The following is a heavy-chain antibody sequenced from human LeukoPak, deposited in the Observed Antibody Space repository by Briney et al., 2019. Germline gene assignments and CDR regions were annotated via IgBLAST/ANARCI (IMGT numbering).Heavy chain of an antibody. CDR1: GFTFSSYD. CDR2: INTAGDT. J-gene: IGHJ6*02. D-gene: IGHD3-10*01. V-gene: IGHV3-13*01. Sequence: GGSLRLSCAASGFTFSSYDMHWVRQAAGKGLEWVAAINTAGDTYYPGSVRGRFTISRENAKKSFFLQMNILRAGDTAVYYCARRGYFGSGPMDVWGQGTTVTVSS. CDR3: ARRGYFGSGPMDV.